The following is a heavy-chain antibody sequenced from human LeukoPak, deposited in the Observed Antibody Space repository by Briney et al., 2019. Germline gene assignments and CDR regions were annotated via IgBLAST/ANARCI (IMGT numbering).Heavy chain of an antibody. J-gene: IGHJ5*02. CDR3: ARGSTVTVVAPFDP. Sequence: GGSLRLSCAASGFSASSNYMSRVRQAPGRGPEWISVFYINGRTYYADSVKGRFTISRDNSMNMVFLQMTSLRVEDTAIYYCARGSTVTVVAPFDPWGQGTLVTVSS. CDR2: FYINGRT. CDR1: GFSASSNY. D-gene: IGHD3-22*01. V-gene: IGHV3-66*01.